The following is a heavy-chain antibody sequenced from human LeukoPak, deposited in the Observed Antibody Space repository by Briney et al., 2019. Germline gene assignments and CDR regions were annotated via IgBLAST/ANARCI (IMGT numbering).Heavy chain of an antibody. CDR3: ARDSLRGTSRYSGYYFDY. CDR2: IYHSGST. CDR1: GGSISSYY. J-gene: IGHJ4*02. V-gene: IGHV4-59*01. D-gene: IGHD2-2*01. Sequence: SETLSLTCTVSGGSISSYYWSWIRQPPGKGLEWIGYIYHSGSTNYNPSLKSRVTISVDTSKNQFSLKLGSVTAADTAVYYCARDSLRGTSRYSGYYFDYWGQGTLVTVSS.